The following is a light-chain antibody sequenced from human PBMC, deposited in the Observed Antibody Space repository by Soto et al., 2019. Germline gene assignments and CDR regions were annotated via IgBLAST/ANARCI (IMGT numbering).Light chain of an antibody. J-gene: IGKJ1*01. CDR1: QTIMTY. CDR2: AAS. V-gene: IGKV1-39*01. Sequence: DIQMTPSPSSLSASVVYGVPTTCPASQTIMTYLNWYQQKPGKPPRLLIYAASSLQSGVPSRFSGSGSGTDFTLTISSLQPEDFATHSCQQSYHSPQPCGRGTKVDIK. CDR3: QQSYHSPQP.